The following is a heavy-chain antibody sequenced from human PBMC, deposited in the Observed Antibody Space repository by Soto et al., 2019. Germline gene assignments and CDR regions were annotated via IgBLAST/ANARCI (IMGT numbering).Heavy chain of an antibody. CDR1: GFTYGASW. D-gene: IGHD6-6*01. J-gene: IGHJ4*01. CDR2: IKGDGSEK. Sequence: GGSLRLSCAAPGFTYGASWMRWFRQAPGKGLEWVASIKGDGSEKYYVDSVKGRFTLSRDNARNSLFLQMDSLRVEDTAIYHCARSSASANVYWGQGTLVTVSS. CDR3: ARSSASANVY. V-gene: IGHV3-7*05.